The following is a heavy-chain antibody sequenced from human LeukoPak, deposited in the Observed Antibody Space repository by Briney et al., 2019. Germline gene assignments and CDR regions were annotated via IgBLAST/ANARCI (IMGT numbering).Heavy chain of an antibody. Sequence: ASVKVSCKASGYTFTTYTINWVRQAPGQGLEWMGWINPNSGGTNYAQKFQGRVTMTRDTSISTAYMELSRLRSDDTAVYYCARGVWSGYFSFDYWGQGTLVTVSS. CDR2: INPNSGGT. V-gene: IGHV1-2*02. J-gene: IGHJ4*02. CDR1: GYTFTTYT. CDR3: ARGVWSGYFSFDY. D-gene: IGHD3-3*01.